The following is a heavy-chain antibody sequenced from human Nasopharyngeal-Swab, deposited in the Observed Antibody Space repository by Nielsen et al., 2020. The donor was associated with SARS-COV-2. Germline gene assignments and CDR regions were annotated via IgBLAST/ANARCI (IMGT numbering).Heavy chain of an antibody. Sequence: SETLSLTCTVSGGSISSYSWSWLRQSPGKGLEWLGHFYYRGINNYNTSLKSRVTILIDTSKNQFSLKLNSVNAADTAVYYCSREVVGGLVDSWGQGTLVTVSS. CDR1: GGSISSYS. CDR2: FYYRGIN. D-gene: IGHD6-6*01. J-gene: IGHJ4*02. V-gene: IGHV4-59*12. CDR3: SREVVGGLVDS.